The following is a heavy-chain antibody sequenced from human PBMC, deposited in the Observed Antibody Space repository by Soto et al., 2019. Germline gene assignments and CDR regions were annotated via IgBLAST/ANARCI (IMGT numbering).Heavy chain of an antibody. CDR1: GFSLSTSGVG. Sequence: QITLKESGPTLVKPTQTLTLTCTFSGFSLSTSGVGVGWIRQPPGKALEWLALIYWDDDKRYSPSLKSRLTITKDTXXNXVXXTMTNMDPVDTATYYCALHSSYYYGSGSLLPRFDYWGQGTLVTVSS. V-gene: IGHV2-5*02. CDR3: ALHSSYYYGSGSLLPRFDY. J-gene: IGHJ4*02. CDR2: IYWDDDK. D-gene: IGHD3-10*01.